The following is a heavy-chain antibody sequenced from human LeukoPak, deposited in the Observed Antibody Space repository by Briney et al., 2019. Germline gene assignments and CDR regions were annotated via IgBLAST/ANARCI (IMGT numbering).Heavy chain of an antibody. CDR1: GYTFRIYG. CDR3: TKVGFNA. J-gene: IGHJ5*02. CDR2: INTYNGNT. Sequence: ASVTVCFKASGYTFRIYGIGLVRQAPGQGLEWMGWINTYNGNTNYSQKVQGRVTMTTDTSTSTAYLDMRRLRPDDTAVYDCTKVGFNAWGQEPRV. V-gene: IGHV1-18*01.